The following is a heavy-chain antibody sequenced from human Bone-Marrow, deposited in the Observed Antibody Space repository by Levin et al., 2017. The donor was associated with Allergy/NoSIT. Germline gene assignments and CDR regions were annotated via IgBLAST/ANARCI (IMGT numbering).Heavy chain of an antibody. CDR2: IMPIIGTA. Sequence: GASVKVSCKASGGTFSTYTISWVRQAPGQGLEWMGGIMPIIGTANYAQKFQGRVTINADESTSTAYMALSSLRSEDTAVYYCARGEIGSSGLFDYWGQGTLVTVSS. J-gene: IGHJ4*02. D-gene: IGHD6-19*01. CDR1: GGTFSTYT. V-gene: IGHV1-69*13. CDR3: ARGEIGSSGLFDY.